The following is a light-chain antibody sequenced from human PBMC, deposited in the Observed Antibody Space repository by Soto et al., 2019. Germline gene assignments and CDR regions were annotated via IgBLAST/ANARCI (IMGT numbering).Light chain of an antibody. Sequence: VLTQPPSASGTPGQRVTISCSGSSSNIGSNYVYWYQQLPGTAPKLLIYRNNQRPSGVPDRFSGSKSGTSASLAISGLRSEDEADYYCAAWDDSLSGPHVVFGGGTKLTVL. V-gene: IGLV1-47*01. CDR2: RNN. J-gene: IGLJ2*01. CDR3: AAWDDSLSGPHVV. CDR1: SSNIGSNY.